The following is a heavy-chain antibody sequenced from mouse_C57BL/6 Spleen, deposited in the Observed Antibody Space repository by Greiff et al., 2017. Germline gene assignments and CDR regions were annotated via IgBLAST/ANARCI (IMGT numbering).Heavy chain of an antibody. J-gene: IGHJ1*03. CDR2: FYPGSGSI. CDR1: GYTFTEYT. CDR3: ARDDGYDWYFEV. D-gene: IGHD2-2*01. V-gene: IGHV1-62-2*01. Sequence: VQLQQSGAELVKPGASVKLSCKASGYTFTEYTIHWVKQRSGQGLEWIGWFYPGSGSIKYNEKFKDKATMTADKSSSTVYMELSRVTSEDSAVYFGARDDGYDWYFEVWGTGTTVTVSS.